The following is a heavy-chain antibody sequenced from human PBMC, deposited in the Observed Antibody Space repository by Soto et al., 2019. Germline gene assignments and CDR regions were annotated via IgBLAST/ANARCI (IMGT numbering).Heavy chain of an antibody. Sequence: GGSLRLSCAASGFTFSSYGMHWVRQAPGKGLEWVAVIWYDGSNKYYADSVKGRFTISRDNSKNTLYLQMNSLRAEDTAVYYCAREGNYDFWSGYTEIYYYYGMDVWGQGTTVTVSS. V-gene: IGHV3-33*01. CDR2: IWYDGSNK. CDR1: GFTFSSYG. J-gene: IGHJ6*02. D-gene: IGHD3-3*01. CDR3: AREGNYDFWSGYTEIYYYYGMDV.